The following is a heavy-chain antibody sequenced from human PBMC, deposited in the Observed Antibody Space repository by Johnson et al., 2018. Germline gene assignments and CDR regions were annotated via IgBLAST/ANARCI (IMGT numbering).Heavy chain of an antibody. Sequence: VQLVESGGGLVKPGRSLRLSCTTSGFTFSDYAMTWFRQAPGKGLEWIGFIRSPGYGGTTEYAASLGGSFTISRDDSKSIAHLQMNRLKIEETAGYYRTRIEGIWGVISGLDVWGQGTTVTVS. CDR2: IRSPGYGGTT. D-gene: IGHD3-10*01. J-gene: IGHJ6*02. V-gene: IGHV3-49*05. CDR1: GFTFSDYA. CDR3: TRIEGIWGVISGLDV.